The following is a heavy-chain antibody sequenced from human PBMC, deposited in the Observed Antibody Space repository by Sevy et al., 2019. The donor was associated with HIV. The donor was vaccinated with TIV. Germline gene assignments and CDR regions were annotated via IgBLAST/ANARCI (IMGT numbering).Heavy chain of an antibody. J-gene: IGHJ3*02. CDR1: GFTLSSYY. CDR3: ARNNCSITNCYMGDVFDI. Sequence: GGSLRLSCAASGFTLSSYYMNWVRQAPGKGLEWVSSISGISNYIYYADSMKGRFTVSRDNARNSLYLQMNSLRAEDTAVYYCARNNCSITNCYMGDVFDIWGQGSMVTVSS. D-gene: IGHD2-2*02. V-gene: IGHV3-21*01. CDR2: ISGISNYI.